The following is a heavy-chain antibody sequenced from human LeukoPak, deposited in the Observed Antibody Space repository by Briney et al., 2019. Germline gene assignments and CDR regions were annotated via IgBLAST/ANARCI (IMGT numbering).Heavy chain of an antibody. CDR2: IIPIFGTA. CDR1: GGTFSSCA. Sequence: SVKVSCKASGGTFSSCAISWVRQAPGQGLEWMGGIIPIFGTANYAQKFQGRVTITTDESTSTAYMELSSLRSEDTAVYYCARVSFRDSSGYYYFDYWGQGTLVTVSS. J-gene: IGHJ4*02. V-gene: IGHV1-69*05. D-gene: IGHD3-22*01. CDR3: ARVSFRDSSGYYYFDY.